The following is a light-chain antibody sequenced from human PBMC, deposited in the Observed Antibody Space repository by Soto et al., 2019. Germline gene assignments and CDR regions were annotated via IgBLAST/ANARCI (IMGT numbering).Light chain of an antibody. CDR3: LHHHNFPIT. CDR1: QGISNH. J-gene: IGKJ5*01. Sequence: DVQMTQSRSCISGSVGDKFTITGRASQGISNHLVWFQQKPGKVPKRLIYDASVLQPGVSSRLSGSGSGTDLTLTISSLKPEDFATYYCLHHHNFPITFGQGTRLEIK. CDR2: DAS. V-gene: IGKV1-17*03.